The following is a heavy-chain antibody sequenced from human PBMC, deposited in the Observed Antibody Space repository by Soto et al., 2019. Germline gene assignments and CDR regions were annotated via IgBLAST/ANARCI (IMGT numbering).Heavy chain of an antibody. Sequence: TLCLTCSVSGGSISTVGHFWTWIRQPPGKGLEWIGSIYHTGSTYYSKSLRSRLTMSVDTYKSQFSLRLSSVTAADTAVYYCARATGTLRSRNCDYWGQGSLVTVS. CDR2: IYHTGST. J-gene: IGHJ4*02. V-gene: IGHV4-31*03. D-gene: IGHD1-1*01. CDR3: ARATGTLRSRNCDY. CDR1: GGSISTVGHF.